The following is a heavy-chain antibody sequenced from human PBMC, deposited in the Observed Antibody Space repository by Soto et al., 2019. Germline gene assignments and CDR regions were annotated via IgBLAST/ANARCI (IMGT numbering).Heavy chain of an antibody. Sequence: EVQLVESGGALVQPGGSLRLSCAASGSNFGDHFLDWVRQAPGKGLEWVGRVRNVANEYSIEYAASLKGRFIISRDDSKKSLYLEMYSLKGEDTAVSYCVREGLSASQHISWFDSWGQGTLVTVSS. CDR2: VRNVANEYSI. V-gene: IGHV3-72*01. D-gene: IGHD2-21*01. J-gene: IGHJ5*01. CDR3: VREGLSASQHISWFDS. CDR1: GSNFGDHF.